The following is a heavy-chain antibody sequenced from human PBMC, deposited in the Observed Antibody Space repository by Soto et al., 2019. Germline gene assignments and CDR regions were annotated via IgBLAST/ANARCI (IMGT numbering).Heavy chain of an antibody. CDR3: ARWAPPNDY. CDR1: GYTFTSYG. CDR2: ISDYNGNT. J-gene: IGHJ4*02. Sequence: QVQLLQSGAEVKKPGASVKVSCKASGYTFTSYGITCVRQVPRQGLEWMGWISDYNGNTNYAQKLQCRVTMTTDTFTSTAYIELRSLRSADTAVYYCARWAPPNDYWCQGTLVTVSS. V-gene: IGHV1-18*01.